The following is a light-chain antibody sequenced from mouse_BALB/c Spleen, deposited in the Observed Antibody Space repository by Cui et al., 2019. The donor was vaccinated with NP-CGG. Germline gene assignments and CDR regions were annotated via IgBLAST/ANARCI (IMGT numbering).Light chain of an antibody. J-gene: IGLJ1*01. CDR1: TGAVTSNNY. CDR2: GTN. Sequence: QAVVTQESALTTSPGETVTLTCRSNTGAVTSNNYANWVQEKPDHLFTGLIGGTNNRAPGVPARFSGSLIRDKAALAITGAQTEDEAIYFCALWYSNHWVFGGGTKLTVL. V-gene: IGLV1*01. CDR3: ALWYSNHWV.